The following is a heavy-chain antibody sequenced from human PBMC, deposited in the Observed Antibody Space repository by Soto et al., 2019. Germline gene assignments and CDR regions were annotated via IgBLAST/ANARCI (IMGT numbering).Heavy chain of an antibody. D-gene: IGHD5-12*01. CDR3: ATSKRWLQSKTTDY. V-gene: IGHV1-24*01. J-gene: IGHJ4*02. Sequence: ASVKVSCKVSGYTLTELSMHWVRQAPGKGLEWMGGFDPEDGETIYAQKFQGRVTMTEDTSTDTAYMELSSLRSEDTAVYYCATSKRWLQSKTTDYWGQGTLVTVYS. CDR1: GYTLTELS. CDR2: FDPEDGET.